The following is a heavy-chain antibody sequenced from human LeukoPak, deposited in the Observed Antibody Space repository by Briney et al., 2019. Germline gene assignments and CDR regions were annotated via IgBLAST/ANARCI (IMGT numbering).Heavy chain of an antibody. Sequence: SVKVSCKASGGTFSSYAISWVRQAPGQGLEWMGGIIPIFGTANYAQKFQGRVTITADESTSTAFMELSRLRSDDTAVYYCASAEYYDFWSGYYPIDWGQGTLVTVSS. CDR1: GGTFSSYA. J-gene: IGHJ4*02. V-gene: IGHV1-69*13. CDR3: ASAEYYDFWSGYYPID. CDR2: IIPIFGTA. D-gene: IGHD3-3*01.